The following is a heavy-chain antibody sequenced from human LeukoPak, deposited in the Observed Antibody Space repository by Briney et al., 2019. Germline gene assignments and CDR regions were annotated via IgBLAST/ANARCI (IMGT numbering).Heavy chain of an antibody. D-gene: IGHD3-16*01. CDR2: IYYSGST. J-gene: IGHJ4*02. Sequence: ASETLSLTCTVSGGSISSYYWSWIRQPPGKGLEWIGYIYYSGSTNYNPSLKSRVTISVDTSKNQFSLKLSSVTAADTAVYYCARAVTGGWYYFDYWGQGTLVTVSS. CDR1: GGSISSYY. V-gene: IGHV4-59*08. CDR3: ARAVTGGWYYFDY.